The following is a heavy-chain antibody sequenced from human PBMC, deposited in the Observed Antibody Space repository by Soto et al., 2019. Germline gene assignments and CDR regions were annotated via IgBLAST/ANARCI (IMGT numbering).Heavy chain of an antibody. D-gene: IGHD3-9*01. Sequence: PSETLSLTCAVYGGSFSGYYWSWIRQPPGKGLEWIGEINHSGSTNYNPSLKSRVTISVDTSKNQFSLKLSSVTAADTAVYYCARGTRLRYDILTLPYFDYWGQGTLVTVSS. CDR2: INHSGST. CDR3: ARGTRLRYDILTLPYFDY. J-gene: IGHJ4*02. V-gene: IGHV4-34*01. CDR1: GGSFSGYY.